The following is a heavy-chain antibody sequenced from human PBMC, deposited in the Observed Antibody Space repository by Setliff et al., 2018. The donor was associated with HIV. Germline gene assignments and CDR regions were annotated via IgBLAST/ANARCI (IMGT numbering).Heavy chain of an antibody. CDR1: GDSISTSNSY. CDR2: LYYGGST. D-gene: IGHD3-3*01. V-gene: IGHV4-39*07. Sequence: PSETLSLTCTVSGDSISTSNSYWGWVRQPPGKGLEWIGSLYYGGSTYYNPSLKSRVTMSIDTSTQQFFLNVTSVTAADTAVYYCAGFSYNFWVYRFDHWGQGALVTVSS. J-gene: IGHJ4*02. CDR3: AGFSYNFWVYRFDH.